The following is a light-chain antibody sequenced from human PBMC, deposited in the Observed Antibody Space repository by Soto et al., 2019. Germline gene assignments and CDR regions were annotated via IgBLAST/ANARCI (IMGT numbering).Light chain of an antibody. CDR1: NSDVGGYNY. Sequence: QSVLTQPASVSGSPGQSITISCTGTNSDVGGYNYVSWYQQHPGKAPKLMIYEVTNRPSGVSHRFSGSKSGNTASLTISGLQAEDEADYYCSSYTTSTALRVFGGGTKQTVL. V-gene: IGLV2-14*01. CDR2: EVT. CDR3: SSYTTSTALRV. J-gene: IGLJ3*02.